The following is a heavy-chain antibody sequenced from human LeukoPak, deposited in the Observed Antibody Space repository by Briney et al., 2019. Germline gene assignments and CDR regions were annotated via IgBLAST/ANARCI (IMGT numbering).Heavy chain of an antibody. CDR3: ARENSYYYYGMDV. Sequence: PSETLSLTCTVSGGSISSSSYYWGWIRQPPGKGLEWIGEINHSGSTNYNPSLKSRVTISVDTSKNQFSLKLSSVTAADTAVYYCARENSYYYYGMDVWGQGTTVTVSS. V-gene: IGHV4-39*07. CDR1: GGSISSSSYY. D-gene: IGHD1-7*01. CDR2: INHSGST. J-gene: IGHJ6*02.